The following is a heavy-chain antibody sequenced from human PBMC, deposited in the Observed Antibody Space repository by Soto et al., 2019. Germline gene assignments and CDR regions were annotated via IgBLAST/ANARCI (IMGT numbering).Heavy chain of an antibody. CDR1: GYSFTSYW. D-gene: IGHD2-8*01. V-gene: IGHV5-10-1*01. Sequence: EVRLVQSGAEVKKPGESLRISCKGSGYSFTSYWISWVRQMPGKVLEWMGRIDPSDSYTNYSPSFHGHVTISADKSISTAYRQWSSLKASDTAMYYGARTKYYYYGMDVWGKGTTVTVSS. CDR2: IDPSDSYT. J-gene: IGHJ6*04. CDR3: ARTKYYYYGMDV.